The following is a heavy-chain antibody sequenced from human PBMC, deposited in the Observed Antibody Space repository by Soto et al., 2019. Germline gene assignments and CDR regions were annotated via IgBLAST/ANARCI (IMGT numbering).Heavy chain of an antibody. CDR2: IYYSGIT. CDR1: GGSISSGGYY. V-gene: IGHV4-31*03. D-gene: IGHD3-10*01. CDR3: ARVLVVRGMRHFDY. J-gene: IGHJ4*02. Sequence: SETLSLTCTVSGGSISSGGYYWSWIRQHPGKGLEWIGYIYYSGITYYNPSLKSRVTISVDTSKNQFSLKLSSVTAADTAVYYCARVLVVRGMRHFDYWGQGALVTVSS.